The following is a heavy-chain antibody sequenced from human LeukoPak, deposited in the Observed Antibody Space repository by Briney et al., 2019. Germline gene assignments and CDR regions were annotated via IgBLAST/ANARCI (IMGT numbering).Heavy chain of an antibody. J-gene: IGHJ4*02. CDR2: ISYDGSNK. Sequence: GGSLRLSCVASGFTFSRYWMHWVRQAPGKGLEWVVVISYDGSNKYYADSVKGRFTISRDNSKNTLYLQMNSLRAEDTAVYYCAKEELWFGAYYFDYWGQGTLVTVSS. D-gene: IGHD3-10*01. CDR1: GFTFSRYW. V-gene: IGHV3-30*18. CDR3: AKEELWFGAYYFDY.